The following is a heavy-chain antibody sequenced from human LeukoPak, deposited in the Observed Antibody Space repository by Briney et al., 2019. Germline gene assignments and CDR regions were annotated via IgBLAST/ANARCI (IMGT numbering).Heavy chain of an antibody. CDR3: APSGYYYYMDV. J-gene: IGHJ6*03. Sequence: PGGSLRLSCAASGFTFSSYGMSWVRQAPGKGLEWVSAISGSGGSTYYADSVKGRFTISRDNANNTLYLQMNSLRAEDTAVYYCAPSGYYYYMDVWGKGTTVTISS. D-gene: IGHD2-15*01. CDR1: GFTFSSYG. V-gene: IGHV3-23*01. CDR2: ISGSGGST.